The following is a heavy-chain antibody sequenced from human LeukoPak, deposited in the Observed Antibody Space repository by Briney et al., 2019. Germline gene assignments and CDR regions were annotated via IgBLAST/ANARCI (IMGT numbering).Heavy chain of an antibody. J-gene: IGHJ4*02. D-gene: IGHD6-13*01. CDR3: ARRMGNRSSWFYFEH. CDR2: ISGSGSTT. V-gene: IGHV3-23*01. CDR1: GFTFSSYA. Sequence: PGGSLRLSCAASGFTFSSYALSWVRQAPGKGLEWVSVISGSGSTTYYADSVKGRFTISRDNSKNTLYLQMDSLRAEDTAIYYCARRMGNRSSWFYFEHWGQGTLVTVSS.